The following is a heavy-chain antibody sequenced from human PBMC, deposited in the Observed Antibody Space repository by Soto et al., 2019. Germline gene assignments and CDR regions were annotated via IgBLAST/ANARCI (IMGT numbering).Heavy chain of an antibody. J-gene: IGHJ4*02. D-gene: IGHD1-26*01. CDR1: GFTFSSYD. V-gene: IGHV3-23*01. CDR3: TKSQGPVGTVTRYTVPYSSFYFDL. CDR2: ISGTRGRQRHT. Sequence: GGSLRLSCAASGFTFSSYDMTWVRQAPGRGLEWVSTISGTRGRQRHTFYTASVKGRFTVTRDNSKNTVYLQMSSLRPEDTAIYYCTKSQGPVGTVTRYTVPYSSFYFDLWGQGTQVTVSS.